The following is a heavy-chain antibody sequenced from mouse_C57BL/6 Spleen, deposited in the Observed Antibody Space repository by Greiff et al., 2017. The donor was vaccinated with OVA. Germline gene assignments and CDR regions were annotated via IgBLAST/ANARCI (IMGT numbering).Heavy chain of an antibody. CDR3: ARNWVITTVVATDWYFDV. CDR1: GYTFTGYW. CDR2: LLPGSGST. J-gene: IGHJ1*03. Sequence: VKLQESGAELMKPGASVKLSCKATGYTFTGYWIEWVKQRPGHGLEWIGELLPGSGSTNYNEKFKGKATFTADTSSNTAYMQLSSLTTEDSAIYYCARNWVITTVVATDWYFDVWGTGTTVTVSS. V-gene: IGHV1-9*01. D-gene: IGHD1-1*01.